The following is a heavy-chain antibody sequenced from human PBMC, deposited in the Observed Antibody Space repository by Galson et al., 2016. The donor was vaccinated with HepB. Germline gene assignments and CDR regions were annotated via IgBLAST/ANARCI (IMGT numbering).Heavy chain of an antibody. Sequence: TLSLTCAVSGCSINSGGYSWSWIRHPPGKGLEWIGCFSQSGSTNYNPSLQSRVTISVGRSRDQFSLKLTSVTAADTAVYYCARASRDIVTTSSWYFDLWGRGTLVTVSS. CDR1: GCSINSGGYS. CDR3: ARASRDIVTTSSWYFDL. J-gene: IGHJ2*01. D-gene: IGHD5-12*01. CDR2: FSQSGST. V-gene: IGHV4-30-2*01.